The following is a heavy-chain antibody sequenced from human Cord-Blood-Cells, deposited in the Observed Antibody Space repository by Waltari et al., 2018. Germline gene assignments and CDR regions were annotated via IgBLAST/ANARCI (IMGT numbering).Heavy chain of an antibody. Sequence: QVQLVQSGAEVKKPGASVKVSCKASGYTFTSYAMHWVRQAPGQRLEWMGWINAGNGNTKYSQKFQGRVTITRDTYASTAYMELSSLRSEDTAVYYCARVGRSVYCSGGSCGAFDIWGQGTMVTVSS. CDR3: ARVGRSVYCSGGSCGAFDI. CDR2: INAGNGNT. CDR1: GYTFTSYA. V-gene: IGHV1-3*01. J-gene: IGHJ3*02. D-gene: IGHD2-15*01.